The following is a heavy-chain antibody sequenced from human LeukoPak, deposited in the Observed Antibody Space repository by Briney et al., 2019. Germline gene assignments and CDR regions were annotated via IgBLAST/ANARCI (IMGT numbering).Heavy chain of an antibody. J-gene: IGHJ4*02. D-gene: IGHD6-13*01. V-gene: IGHV3-30*18. CDR2: ISYDGSNK. CDR3: AKTTGYSSSWYYFDY. Sequence: GGSLRLSCAASGFTFSSYGMHWVRQAPGKGLEWVAVISYDGSNKYYADSVKGRFTISRDNSKNMLYLQMNSLRAEDTAVYYCAKTTGYSSSWYYFDYWGQGTLVTVSS. CDR1: GFTFSSYG.